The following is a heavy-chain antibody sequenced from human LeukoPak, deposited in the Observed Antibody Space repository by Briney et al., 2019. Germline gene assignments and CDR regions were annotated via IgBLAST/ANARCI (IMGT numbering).Heavy chain of an antibody. CDR3: ARVRWLREYYFDY. V-gene: IGHV4-39*07. D-gene: IGHD5-12*01. CDR1: GGSISTSNYY. J-gene: IGHJ4*02. CDR2: IFYSGST. Sequence: SETLSLTCTVSGGSISTSNYYWGWIRQPPGKGLEWIGNIFYSGSTYYGPSLKSRLTISLDTSRNQFSLKLNSVTAADTAVYYCARVRWLREYYFDYWGQGTLVTVSS.